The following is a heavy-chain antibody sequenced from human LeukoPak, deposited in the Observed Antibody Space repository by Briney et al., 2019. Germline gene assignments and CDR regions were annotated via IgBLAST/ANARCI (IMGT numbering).Heavy chain of an antibody. V-gene: IGHV1-8*01. Sequence: GASVKVSCKASGYTFTSYDINWVRQATGQGLEWMGWMNPNSGNTGYAQKFQGRVTMTRNTSISTAYMELSSLRSEGTAVYYCARGRLYCGGDCRTNWFDPWGQGTLVTVSS. CDR2: MNPNSGNT. D-gene: IGHD2-21*02. J-gene: IGHJ5*02. CDR3: ARGRLYCGGDCRTNWFDP. CDR1: GYTFTSYD.